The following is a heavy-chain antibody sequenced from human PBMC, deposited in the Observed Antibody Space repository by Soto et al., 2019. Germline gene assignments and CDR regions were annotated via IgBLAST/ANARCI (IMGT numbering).Heavy chain of an antibody. CDR3: ARDASEGAAAGTLDY. CDR2: IYYSGST. J-gene: IGHJ4*02. CDR1: GGSVSSGSYY. V-gene: IGHV4-61*01. D-gene: IGHD6-13*01. Sequence: SETLSLTCTVSGGSVSSGSYYWSWIRQPPGKGLEWIGDIYYSGSTNYNPSLKSRVTISVDTSKNQFSLKLSSVTAADTAVYYCARDASEGAAAGTLDYWGQGTLVTVSS.